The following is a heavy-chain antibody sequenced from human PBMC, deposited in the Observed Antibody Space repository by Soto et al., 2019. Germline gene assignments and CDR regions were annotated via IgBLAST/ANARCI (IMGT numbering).Heavy chain of an antibody. CDR3: AKVSPMGYFFDF. CDR2: ISYDGSNK. Sequence: PGGSLRLSCAASGFAFNTYSMHWVRQAPGRGLEWVAVISYDGSNKFYADPVKGRFTISRDNSKNTLYLEMNSLRGEDTAVYYCAKVSPMGYFFDFWGQGTLVTVSS. V-gene: IGHV3-30-3*01. CDR1: GFAFNTYS. J-gene: IGHJ4*02.